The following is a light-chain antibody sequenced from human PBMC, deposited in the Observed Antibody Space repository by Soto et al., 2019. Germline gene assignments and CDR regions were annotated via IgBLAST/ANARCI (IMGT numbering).Light chain of an antibody. CDR1: QSLLHSNGYNY. J-gene: IGKJ4*01. CDR2: FGS. V-gene: IGKV2-28*01. Sequence: DIVMTQSPLSLPVTPGEPASISCRSSQSLLHSNGYNYLDWYLQKPGQSPQLLIYFGSNRASGVPDRFSSSGSGTEFTLKISRVEAEDVGIYYCMQSLQTLLTFGGGTKVEIK. CDR3: MQSLQTLLT.